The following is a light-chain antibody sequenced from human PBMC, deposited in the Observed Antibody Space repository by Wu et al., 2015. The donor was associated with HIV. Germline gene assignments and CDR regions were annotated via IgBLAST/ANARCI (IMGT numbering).Light chain of an antibody. CDR2: GAS. V-gene: IGKV3-15*01. Sequence: EMTQSPATLSMSPGERATLSCRASQSVNIKLAWYQQKYGQAPRLLIYGASTRATGIPDRFSGSGSGTEFTLTISSVQSEDFAIYYCQQYNNWPRTFGQGTKVEIK. CDR1: QSVNIK. CDR3: QQYNNWPRT. J-gene: IGKJ1*01.